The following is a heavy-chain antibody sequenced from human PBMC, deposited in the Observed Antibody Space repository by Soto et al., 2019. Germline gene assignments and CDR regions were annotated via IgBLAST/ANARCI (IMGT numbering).Heavy chain of an antibody. D-gene: IGHD3-10*01. CDR3: ARHPEYYGSGSYYNFDY. J-gene: IGHJ4*02. V-gene: IGHV4-59*08. Sequence: QVQLQESGPGLVKPSETLSLTCTVSGGSISSYYWSWIRQPPGKGLEWIGYIYYSGSTNYNPSLNSRVTISVDTSKNQFSLKLSSVTAADTAVYYCARHPEYYGSGSYYNFDYWGQGTLVTVSS. CDR1: GGSISSYY. CDR2: IYYSGST.